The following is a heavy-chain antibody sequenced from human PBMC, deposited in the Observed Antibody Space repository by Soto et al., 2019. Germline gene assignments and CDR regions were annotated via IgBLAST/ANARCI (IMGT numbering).Heavy chain of an antibody. CDR1: GFTFSSYW. Sequence: GGSLRLSCAASGFTFSSYWMSWVRQAPGKGLEWVANIKQDGSEKYYVDSVKGRFTISRDNAKNSLYLQMNSLRAEDTAVYYCASLRSYYDSSGYYYVDAFDIWGQGTMVTVSS. D-gene: IGHD3-22*01. J-gene: IGHJ3*02. CDR2: IKQDGSEK. V-gene: IGHV3-7*01. CDR3: ASLRSYYDSSGYYYVDAFDI.